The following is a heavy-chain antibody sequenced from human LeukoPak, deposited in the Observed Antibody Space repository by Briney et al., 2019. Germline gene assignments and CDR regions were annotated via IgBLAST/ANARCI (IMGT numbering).Heavy chain of an antibody. CDR3: ARAGLRAWSTQQPSFDY. D-gene: IGHD6-13*01. CDR1: GYTFTGYY. CDR2: INPNSGGT. Sequence: ASVKVSCKASGYTFTGYYMHWVRQAPGQGLEWMGWINPNSGGTNYAQKFQGWVTMTRDTSISTACMELSRLRSDDTAVYYCARAGLRAWSTQQPSFDYWGQGTLVTVSS. J-gene: IGHJ4*02. V-gene: IGHV1-2*04.